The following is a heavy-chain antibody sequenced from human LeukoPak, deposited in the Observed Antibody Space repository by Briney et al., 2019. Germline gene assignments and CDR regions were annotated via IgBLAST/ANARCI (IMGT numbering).Heavy chain of an antibody. J-gene: IGHJ5*02. CDR1: GFTFSSYW. CDR2: IKQDGSEK. Sequence: GSLRLSCAASGFTFSSYWMSWVRQAPGKGLEWVANIKQDGSEKYYVDSVKGRFTISRDNAKNSLYLQMNSLRAEDTAVYYCARDRKQQWLVRGGFDPWGQGTLVTVSS. V-gene: IGHV3-7*01. D-gene: IGHD6-19*01. CDR3: ARDRKQQWLVRGGFDP.